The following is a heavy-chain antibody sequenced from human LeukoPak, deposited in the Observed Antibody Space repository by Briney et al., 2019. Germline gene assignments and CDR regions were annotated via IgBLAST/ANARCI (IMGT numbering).Heavy chain of an antibody. CDR1: RLTFSSYP. Sequence: GGSLRLSCAASRLTFSSYPMNWVPQAPGKGLEWVSSISSSSTHIYYADTVNGRFTITRDNTKNALYMQMNSLRAEDTAVYYCARDQIVVVVAADYYYYDMDVWGQGTTVTVSS. J-gene: IGHJ6*02. D-gene: IGHD2-15*01. CDR3: ARDQIVVVVAADYYYYDMDV. V-gene: IGHV3-21*01. CDR2: ISSSSTHI.